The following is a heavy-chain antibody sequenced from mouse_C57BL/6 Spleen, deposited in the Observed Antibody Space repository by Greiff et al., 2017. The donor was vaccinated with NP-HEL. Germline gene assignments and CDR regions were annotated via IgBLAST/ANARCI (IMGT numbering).Heavy chain of an antibody. CDR2: ISSGSSTI. D-gene: IGHD2-4*01. V-gene: IGHV5-17*01. CDR3: ARRDYDWDAMDY. CDR1: GFTFSDYG. J-gene: IGHJ4*01. Sequence: EVHLVESGGGLVKPGGSLKLSCAASGFTFSDYGMHWVRQAPEKGLEWVAYISSGSSTIYYADTVKGRFTISRDNAKNTLFLQMTSLRSEDTAMYYCARRDYDWDAMDYWGQGTSVTVSS.